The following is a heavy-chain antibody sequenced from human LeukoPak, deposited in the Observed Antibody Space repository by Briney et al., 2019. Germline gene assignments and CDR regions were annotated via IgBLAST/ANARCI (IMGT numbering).Heavy chain of an antibody. CDR2: IYFSGST. V-gene: IGHV4-39*01. Sequence: SETLSLTCTVSGGSISSSSYYWGWIRQPPGKGLEWIGSIYFSGSTYYNPSLKSRVTISVDTSKNQFSLKPSSVTAADTAVYYCARLEMATTTFDYWGQGTLVTVSS. J-gene: IGHJ4*02. CDR1: GGSISSSSYY. D-gene: IGHD5-24*01. CDR3: ARLEMATTTFDY.